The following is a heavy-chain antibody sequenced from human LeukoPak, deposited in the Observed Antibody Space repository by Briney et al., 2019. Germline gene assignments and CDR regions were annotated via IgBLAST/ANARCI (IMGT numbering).Heavy chain of an antibody. CDR1: GFTFSSYA. CDR3: ARGLHTFGVRNGAFDI. Sequence: GGSLRLSCAASGFTFSSYAMSWVRQAPGKGLEWVSAISGSGGSTYYADSVKGRFTISRDNSKSTLYLQMNSLKPEDTAVYYCARGLHTFGVRNGAFDIWGQGTMVTVSS. J-gene: IGHJ3*02. D-gene: IGHD3-16*01. CDR2: ISGSGGST. V-gene: IGHV3-23*01.